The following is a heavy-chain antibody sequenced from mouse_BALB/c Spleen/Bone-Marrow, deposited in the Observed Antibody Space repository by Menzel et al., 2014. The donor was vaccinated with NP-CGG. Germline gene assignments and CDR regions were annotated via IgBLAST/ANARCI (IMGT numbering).Heavy chain of an antibody. CDR3: ARWLLYY. D-gene: IGHD2-12*01. V-gene: IGHV1S81*02. J-gene: IGHJ2*01. Sequence: GAELVKPGASAKLSCKASGYTFTSYWMHWVKQRPGQGLEWIGEINPSNGRTNYNEKFKTKATLTVDKSSSTAYMQLSSLTSEDSAVYYCARWLLYYWGQGTTLTVSS. CDR2: INPSNGRT. CDR1: GYTFTSYW.